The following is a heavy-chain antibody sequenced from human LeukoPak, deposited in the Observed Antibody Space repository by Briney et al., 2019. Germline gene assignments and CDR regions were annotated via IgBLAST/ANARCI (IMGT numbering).Heavy chain of an antibody. CDR1: GFTFSAYG. D-gene: IGHD1-26*01. V-gene: IGHV3-15*01. CDR3: TTDPSGSYYPPGRY. J-gene: IGHJ4*02. CDR2: IKSKTDGGTT. Sequence: GGSLRLSCAASGFTFSAYGMSWVRQAPGKGLEWVGRIKSKTDGGTTDYAAPVKGRFTISRDDSKNTLYLQMNSLKTEDTAVYYCTTDPSGSYYPPGRYWGQGTLVTVSS.